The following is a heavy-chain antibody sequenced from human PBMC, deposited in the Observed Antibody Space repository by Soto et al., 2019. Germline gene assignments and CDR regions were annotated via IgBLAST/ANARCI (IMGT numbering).Heavy chain of an antibody. D-gene: IGHD6-6*01. CDR1: GGSISSGGYY. CDR3: ARDSPYSSSSRNGVQPFDY. V-gene: IGHV4-31*03. J-gene: IGHJ4*02. CDR2: IYYSGST. Sequence: QVQLQESGPGLVKPSQTLSLTCTVSGGSISSGGYYWSWIRQHPGKGLEWIGYIYYSGSTYYNPSLKSRVTISVDTSKNQFSLKLSSVTAADTAVYYCARDSPYSSSSRNGVQPFDYWGQGTLVTVSS.